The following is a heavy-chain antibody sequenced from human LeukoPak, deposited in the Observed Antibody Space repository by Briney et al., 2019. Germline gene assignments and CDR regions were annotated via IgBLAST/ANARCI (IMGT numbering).Heavy chain of an antibody. V-gene: IGHV3-64D*06. CDR2: IPSNGGTT. Sequence: PGGSLRLSCSASGFTFSGYAMHWVRQAPGKGLEYVSGIPSNGGTTYYADSVKGRFTISRDNSKNTLYLQMSSLRAEDTAVYFCVRDRVVVTATFDWWGQGTLVTVSS. D-gene: IGHD2-21*02. CDR3: VRDRVVVTATFDW. J-gene: IGHJ4*02. CDR1: GFTFSGYA.